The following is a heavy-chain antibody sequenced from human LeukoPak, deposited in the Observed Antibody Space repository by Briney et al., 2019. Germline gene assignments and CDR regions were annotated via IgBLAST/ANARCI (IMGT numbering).Heavy chain of an antibody. D-gene: IGHD6-19*01. V-gene: IGHV3-23*01. Sequence: GGSLRLSCAAPGFTFSSYAMTWVRQAPGKGLEWVSAISGSGDSTYYADSVKGRFTISRDNSENTLYLQMNSLRAEDTAVHYCAQDVTGYSSSWGQGTLVTVSP. J-gene: IGHJ4*02. CDR2: ISGSGDST. CDR1: GFTFSSYA. CDR3: AQDVTGYSSS.